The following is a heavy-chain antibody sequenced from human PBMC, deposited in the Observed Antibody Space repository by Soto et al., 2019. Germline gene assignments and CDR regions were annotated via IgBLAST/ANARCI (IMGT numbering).Heavy chain of an antibody. CDR2: MSGTAGNT. CDR3: AKKYYFGSGSYVFYFDY. CDR1: GFTFSNYA. Sequence: EVQLLESGGGSVQPGGSLRLSCAASGFTFSNYAMTWVRQAPGKGLEWVSTMSGTAGNTYYADSVKGRFTISRENSKNTLYLQMNRLRAEDTAVYYCAKKYYFGSGSYVFYFDYWGQGTLVTVSS. V-gene: IGHV3-23*01. D-gene: IGHD3-10*01. J-gene: IGHJ4*02.